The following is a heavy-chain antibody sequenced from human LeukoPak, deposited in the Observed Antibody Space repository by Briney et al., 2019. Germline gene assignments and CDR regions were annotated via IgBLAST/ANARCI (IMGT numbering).Heavy chain of an antibody. Sequence: GGSLRLSCAASGFTFSSYAMHWVRQAPGKGLEWVAVISYDGSNKYYADSVKGRFTISRDNSKNTLYLQMNSLRAEDTAVYYCAKSAGYCSSTSCPDWYFDLWGRGTLVTVSS. CDR2: ISYDGSNK. J-gene: IGHJ2*01. V-gene: IGHV3-30-3*02. CDR3: AKSAGYCSSTSCPDWYFDL. CDR1: GFTFSSYA. D-gene: IGHD2-2*01.